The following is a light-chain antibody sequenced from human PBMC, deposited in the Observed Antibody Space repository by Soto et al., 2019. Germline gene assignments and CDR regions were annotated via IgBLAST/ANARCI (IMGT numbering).Light chain of an antibody. CDR3: AAWADSLNGQV. V-gene: IGLV1-44*01. J-gene: IGLJ1*01. CDR1: SSNIGSNA. CDR2: NNN. Sequence: QSVLTQPPSASGTPGQRVTMSCSGSSSNIGSNAVSWYQQLPGTAPKLLIYNNNQRPSGVPDRFSGSRSGTSASLAISGLQSEDEADYYCAAWADSLNGQVLGPGTKLTVL.